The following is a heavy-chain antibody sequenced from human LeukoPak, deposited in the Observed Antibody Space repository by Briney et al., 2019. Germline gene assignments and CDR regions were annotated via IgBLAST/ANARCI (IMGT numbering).Heavy chain of an antibody. Sequence: SETLSLTCTVSGGSNSSSSYYWGWIRQPPGKGLEWIGSIYYSGSTYYNPSLKSRVTISVDTSKNQFSLKLSSVTAADTAAYYCASQEMATISFDYWGQGTLVTVSS. CDR2: IYYSGST. CDR1: GGSNSSSSYY. CDR3: ASQEMATISFDY. D-gene: IGHD5-24*01. V-gene: IGHV4-39*07. J-gene: IGHJ4*02.